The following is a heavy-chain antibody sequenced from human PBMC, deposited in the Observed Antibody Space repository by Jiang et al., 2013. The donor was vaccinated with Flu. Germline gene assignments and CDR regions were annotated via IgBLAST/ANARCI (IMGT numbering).Heavy chain of an antibody. V-gene: IGHV3-23*01. CDR2: SGSGT. J-gene: IGHJ5*02. Sequence: SGSGTYYADSVKGRFTISRDNSKNTLYLQMNSLRAEDTAIYYCAKGKSGAAAGLNWFDPWGQGILVTVSS. D-gene: IGHD6-13*01. CDR3: AKGKSGAAAGLNWFDP.